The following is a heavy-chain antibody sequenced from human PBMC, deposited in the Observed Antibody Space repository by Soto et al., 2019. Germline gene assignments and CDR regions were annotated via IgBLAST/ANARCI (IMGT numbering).Heavy chain of an antibody. V-gene: IGHV1-18*01. D-gene: IGHD6-19*01. J-gene: IGHJ3*02. CDR2: ISAYNGNT. CDR3: AGGEAVAGDDAFDI. Sequence: QVQLVQSGAEVKKPGASVKVSCKASGYTFTSYGLSWVRQAPGQGLEWMGWISAYNGNTNHAKKLQGRVTMTTDTSTSTDDMEMRRLRTDDTAVYYCAGGEAVAGDDAFDIWGQGTMVTVSS. CDR1: GYTFTSYG.